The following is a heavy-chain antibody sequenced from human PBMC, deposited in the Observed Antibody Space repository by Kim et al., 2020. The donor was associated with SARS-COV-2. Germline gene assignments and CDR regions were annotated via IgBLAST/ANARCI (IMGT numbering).Heavy chain of an antibody. CDR3: ARVGWELHNWFDP. J-gene: IGHJ5*01. Sequence: SETLSLTCAVSGGSISSSNWWSWVRQPPGKGLEWIGEIYHSGSTNYNPSLKSRVTISVDKSKNQFSLKLSSVTAADTALYYCARVGWELHNWFDPWGQGTLVTVSS. D-gene: IGHD1-26*01. CDR1: GGSISSSNW. CDR2: IYHSGST. V-gene: IGHV4-4*02.